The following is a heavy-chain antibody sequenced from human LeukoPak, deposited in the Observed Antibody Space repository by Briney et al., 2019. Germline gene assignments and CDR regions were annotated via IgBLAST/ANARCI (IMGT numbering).Heavy chain of an antibody. V-gene: IGHV3-30*02. CDR2: IRYDGSNK. Sequence: HAGGSLRLPCAASGFTFSSYGMHWVRQAPGKGLEWVTFIRYDGSNKFYADSVKGRFTISRDNSKNTLYLQMNTLRVEDTAVYYCAILSVPGDYFDYWGQGTLVTVSS. J-gene: IGHJ4*02. CDR1: GFTFSSYG. D-gene: IGHD3-10*02. CDR3: AILSVPGDYFDY.